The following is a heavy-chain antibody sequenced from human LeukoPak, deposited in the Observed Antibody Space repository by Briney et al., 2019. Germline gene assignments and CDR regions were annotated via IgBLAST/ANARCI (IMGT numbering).Heavy chain of an antibody. CDR3: ARDLRTFRWLHSLGY. J-gene: IGHJ4*02. D-gene: IGHD5-24*01. CDR1: GYTFTSYG. V-gene: IGHV1-18*01. Sequence: APVKVSCKASGYTFTSYGISWVRQAPGQGLEWMGWISAYNGNTNYAQKLQGRVTMTTDTSTSTAYMELRSLRSDDTAVYYCARDLRTFRWLHSLGYWGQGTLVTISS. CDR2: ISAYNGNT.